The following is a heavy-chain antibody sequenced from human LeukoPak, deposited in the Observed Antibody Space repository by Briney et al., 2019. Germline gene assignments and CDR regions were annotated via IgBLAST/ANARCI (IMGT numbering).Heavy chain of an antibody. CDR1: GGSISSYY. J-gene: IGHJ4*02. CDR3: ARHPHYYFDNSAR. Sequence: SETLSLTCTVSGGSISSYYWSWIRQPAGKGLEWIGRIYTSGSTNYNPSLKSRVTISVDTSRNQLSLRLSSVTAADTAVYYCARHPHYYFDNSARWGQGTLVTVSS. V-gene: IGHV4-4*07. D-gene: IGHD3-22*01. CDR2: IYTSGST.